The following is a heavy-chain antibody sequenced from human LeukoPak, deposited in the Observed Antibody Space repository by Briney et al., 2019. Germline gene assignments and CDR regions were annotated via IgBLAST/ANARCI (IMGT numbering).Heavy chain of an antibody. J-gene: IGHJ2*01. CDR1: GLTVSTNY. V-gene: IGHV3-53*01. Sequence: WGSLRLSCAASGLTVSTNYMNWVRQAPGKGLEWVSILYSGSDTYYAESVKGRFTISRDSSKNILSLQMNNLRAEDTAVYYCARVGDHFHWYLDLWGRGTLVTVSS. CDR2: LYSGSDT. CDR3: ARVGDHFHWYLDL. D-gene: IGHD3-10*01.